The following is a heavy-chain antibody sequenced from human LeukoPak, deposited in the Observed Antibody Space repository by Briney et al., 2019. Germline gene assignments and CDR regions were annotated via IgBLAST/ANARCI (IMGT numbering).Heavy chain of an antibody. CDR1: GGSISSYY. CDR2: IYYSGST. J-gene: IGHJ5*02. D-gene: IGHD2-15*01. Sequence: SETLSLTCTASGGSISSYYWSWIRQPPGKGLEWIGYIYYSGSTNYNPSLKSRVTISVDTSKNQFSLKLSSVTAADTAVYYCASLSEYCSHGSCYLGWFDPWGQGTLVTVSS. CDR3: ASLSEYCSHGSCYLGWFDP. V-gene: IGHV4-59*01.